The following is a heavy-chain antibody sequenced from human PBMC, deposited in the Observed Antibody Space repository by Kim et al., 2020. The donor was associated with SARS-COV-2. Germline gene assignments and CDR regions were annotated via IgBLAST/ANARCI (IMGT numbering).Heavy chain of an antibody. CDR2: ISAYNGNT. J-gene: IGHJ6*02. D-gene: IGHD3-10*01. CDR1: GYTFTSYG. CDR3: ARAHLRHDRGVFHYGMDV. Sequence: ASVKVSCKASGYTFTSYGISWVRQAPGQGLEWMGWISAYNGNTNYAQKLQGRVTMTTDTSTSTAYMELRSLRSDDTAVYYCARAHLRHDRGVFHYGMDVWGQGTTVTVSS. V-gene: IGHV1-18*01.